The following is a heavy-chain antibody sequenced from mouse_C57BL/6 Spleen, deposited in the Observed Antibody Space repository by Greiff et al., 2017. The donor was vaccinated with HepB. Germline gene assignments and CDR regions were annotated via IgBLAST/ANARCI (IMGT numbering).Heavy chain of an antibody. J-gene: IGHJ2*01. V-gene: IGHV5-4*01. CDR1: GFTFSSYA. Sequence: DVMLVESGGGLVKPGGSLKLSCAASGFTFSSYAMSWVRQTPEKRLEWVATISDGGSYTYYPDNVKGRFTISRDNAKNNLYLQMSHLKSEDTAMYYCARDTPDYFDYWGQGTTLTVSS. CDR3: ARDTPDYFDY. CDR2: ISDGGSYT.